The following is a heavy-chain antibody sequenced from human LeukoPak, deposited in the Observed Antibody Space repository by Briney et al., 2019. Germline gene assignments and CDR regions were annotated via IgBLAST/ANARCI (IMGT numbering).Heavy chain of an antibody. CDR1: GFTVSSKY. J-gene: IGHJ4*02. V-gene: IGHV3-53*01. CDR3: ARGPPYDRFDY. Sequence: PGGSLRLSCAASGFTVSSKYMSWVRQAPGKGLEWVSIIYSGGSTYYADSVKGRFTISRDNSKDTLYLQMNSLRADDTAVCYCARGPPYDRFDYWGQGTLVTVSS. CDR2: IYSGGST. D-gene: IGHD3-22*01.